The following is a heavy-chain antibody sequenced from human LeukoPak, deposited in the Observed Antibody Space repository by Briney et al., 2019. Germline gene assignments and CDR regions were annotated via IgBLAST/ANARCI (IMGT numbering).Heavy chain of an antibody. CDR1: GLAFSSYA. D-gene: IGHD2-15*01. Sequence: GGSLRLSCAASGLAFSSYAMNWVRQGPGKGLEWVSGIGGSGGIKHYADSVKGRFTISRDNSKNTLYLQMNSLRAEDTAVYYCAGSLVPESAFDIWGQGTMVTVSS. V-gene: IGHV3-23*01. J-gene: IGHJ3*02. CDR3: AGSLVPESAFDI. CDR2: IGGSGGIK.